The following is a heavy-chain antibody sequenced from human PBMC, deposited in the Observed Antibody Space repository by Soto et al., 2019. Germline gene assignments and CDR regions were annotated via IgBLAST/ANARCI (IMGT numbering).Heavy chain of an antibody. J-gene: IGHJ4*02. D-gene: IGHD6-6*01. Sequence: SETLSLTCAVYGGSFSGYYWSWIRQPPGKGLEWIGEINHSGSTNYNPSLKSRVTISVDTSKNQFSLKLSSVTAADTAVYYCARVGPKQLVRRYFDYWGQGTLVTVSS. CDR1: GGSFSGYY. V-gene: IGHV4-34*01. CDR2: INHSGST. CDR3: ARVGPKQLVRRYFDY.